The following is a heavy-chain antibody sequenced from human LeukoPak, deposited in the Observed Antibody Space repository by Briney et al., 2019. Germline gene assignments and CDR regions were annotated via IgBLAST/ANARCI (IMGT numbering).Heavy chain of an antibody. D-gene: IGHD2/OR15-2a*01. CDR2: ISPYNGNT. V-gene: IGHV1-18*01. Sequence: GASVKVSCTASGYTFTSYGISWVRQAPGQGLQWMGWISPYNGNTNYVQKFQGRVTMTTDTSTSTAYMELRSLRSDDTAVYYCGRHTSMGVPLDILEKWFDTWGQGTLVTVSS. CDR1: GYTFTSYG. CDR3: GRHTSMGVPLDILEKWFDT. J-gene: IGHJ5*02.